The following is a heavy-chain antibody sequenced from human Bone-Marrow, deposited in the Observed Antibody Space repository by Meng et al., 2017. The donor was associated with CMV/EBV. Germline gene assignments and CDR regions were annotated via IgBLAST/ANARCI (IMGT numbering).Heavy chain of an antibody. CDR1: GFTFSSYW. V-gene: IGHV3-7*03. CDR3: AKAFGGDGYYYHMDV. D-gene: IGHD3-10*01. CDR2: IKQDGSEK. J-gene: IGHJ6*02. Sequence: GGSLRLSCAASGFTFSSYWMSWVRQAPGKGLEWVANIKQDGSEKFYVDSVKGRFTISRDNAKNSLYLQMNSLRPEDTALYYCAKAFGGDGYYYHMDVWGQGTLVTVSS.